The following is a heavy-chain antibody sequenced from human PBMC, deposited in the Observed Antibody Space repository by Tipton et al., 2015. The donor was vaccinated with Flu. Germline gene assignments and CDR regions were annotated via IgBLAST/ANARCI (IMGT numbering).Heavy chain of an antibody. V-gene: IGHV4-31*03. CDR3: ARDYGGHIYY. D-gene: IGHD2-21*01. CDR2: IYDSGIT. J-gene: IGHJ4*02. CDR1: GGSISSEDYY. Sequence: LRLSCTVSGGSISSEDYYWSWIRQHPGKGLEWIGYIYDSGITYYNPSLSSRVVISIDTSKNQFYLRLSSVTAADTAVYYCARDYGGHIYYWGQGTLVTVSS.